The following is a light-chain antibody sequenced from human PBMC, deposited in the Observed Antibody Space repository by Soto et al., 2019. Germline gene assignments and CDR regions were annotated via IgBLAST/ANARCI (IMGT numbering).Light chain of an antibody. CDR3: QQYGSSPFT. V-gene: IGKV3-20*01. CDR1: QSVSSN. CDR2: GAS. Sequence: EIVLTQSPATLSLSPWERATLSCRASQSVSSNLAWYQQKPGQAPRLLIYGASSRATGIPDRFSGSGSGTDFTLTISRLEPEDFAEYYCQQYGSSPFTFGQGTRLEIK. J-gene: IGKJ5*01.